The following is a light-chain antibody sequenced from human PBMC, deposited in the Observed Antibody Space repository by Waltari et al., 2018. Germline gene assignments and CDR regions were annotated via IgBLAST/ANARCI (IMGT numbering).Light chain of an antibody. CDR2: GAY. CDR1: QNSFRT. V-gene: IGKV3-20*01. Sequence: EIVLTQSPGTLSLSPGERATLSCRASQNSFRTLAWYQQKPGQAPRLLIYGAYTRATGIPDRFSGSGSGTDFSLTISGLDPEDFAVYYCQHYVRLPVTFGQGTKVEIK. J-gene: IGKJ1*01. CDR3: QHYVRLPVT.